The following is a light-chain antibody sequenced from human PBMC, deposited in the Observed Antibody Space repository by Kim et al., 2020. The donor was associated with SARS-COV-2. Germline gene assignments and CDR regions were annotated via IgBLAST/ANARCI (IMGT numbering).Light chain of an antibody. CDR3: NSRDSSVRV. J-gene: IGLJ3*02. CDR2: GKN. Sequence: SSELTQDPAVSVALGQTVRITCQGDSLRSYYASWYQQKPGQAPVLVIYGKNNRPSGIPDRFSGSSSGNTASLTITGAQAEDEADYYFNSRDSSVRVFGGGTQLTVL. CDR1: SLRSYY. V-gene: IGLV3-19*01.